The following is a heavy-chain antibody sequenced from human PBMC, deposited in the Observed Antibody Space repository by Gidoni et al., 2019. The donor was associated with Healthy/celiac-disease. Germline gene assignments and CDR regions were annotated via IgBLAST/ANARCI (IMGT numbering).Heavy chain of an antibody. CDR2: ISGSGGST. Sequence: EVQLLDSGGGLVQPGGSLRLSCAASGFSFSNYALRWVRQAPGKGLEWVSAISGSGGSTYYADSVKGRFTISRDNYKNTLYLQVNSLRAEDTAVYYCAKALADWIQGPDNNYYYYDYYYGLDVWGQGTTVTVSS. CDR3: AKALADWIQGPDNNYYYYDYYYGLDV. J-gene: IGHJ6*02. CDR1: GFSFSNYA. V-gene: IGHV3-23*01. D-gene: IGHD3-16*01.